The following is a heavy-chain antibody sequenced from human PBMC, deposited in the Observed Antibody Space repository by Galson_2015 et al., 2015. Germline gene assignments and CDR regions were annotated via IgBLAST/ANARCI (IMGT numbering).Heavy chain of an antibody. D-gene: IGHD3-10*01. CDR1: GFTVSGNY. CDR3: ARDPGGYNYFDS. CDR2: IYSSGST. J-gene: IGHJ4*02. Sequence: SLRLSCAASGFTVSGNYMSWVRQAPGKGLEWASVIYSSGSTFYADSVKGRFTISRDNSKNTLYLQMNSLRAEDTAVYYCARDPGGYNYFDSWGQGTLVTVSS. V-gene: IGHV3-53*01.